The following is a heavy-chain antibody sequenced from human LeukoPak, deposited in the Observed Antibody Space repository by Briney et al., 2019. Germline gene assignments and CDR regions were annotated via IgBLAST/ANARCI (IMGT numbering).Heavy chain of an antibody. J-gene: IGHJ4*02. CDR2: IFYSGST. V-gene: IGHV4-31*03. Sequence: PSETLSLTCTVSGGSISSGGYYWSWIRQHPGKGLEWLGYIFYSGSTYYNPSLKGRFTISLDTSKNQLSLKLSSVIAADTAVYYCARGTYYSSSGSYYNLDQWGQGTLVTVSS. CDR3: ARGTYYSSSGSYYNLDQ. D-gene: IGHD3-10*01. CDR1: GGSISSGGYY.